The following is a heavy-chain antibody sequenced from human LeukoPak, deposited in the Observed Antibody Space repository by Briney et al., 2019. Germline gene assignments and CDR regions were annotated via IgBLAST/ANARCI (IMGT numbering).Heavy chain of an antibody. CDR3: ARDRDSSGWYVGPTYFDY. Sequence: GGSLRLSCAASGFTFSSYWMSWVRQAPGKGLEWVANIKQDGSEKYYVDSVKGRFTISRDNAKNSLYLQMNSLRAEDTAVYYCARDRDSSGWYVGPTYFDYWGQGTLVTVSS. CDR2: IKQDGSEK. J-gene: IGHJ4*02. CDR1: GFTFSSYW. D-gene: IGHD6-19*01. V-gene: IGHV3-7*01.